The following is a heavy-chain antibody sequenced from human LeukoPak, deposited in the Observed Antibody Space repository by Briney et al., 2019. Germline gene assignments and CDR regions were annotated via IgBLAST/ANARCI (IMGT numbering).Heavy chain of an antibody. V-gene: IGHV3-11*01. J-gene: IGHJ5*02. D-gene: IGHD3-22*01. CDR2: ISSSGSTI. Sequence: GGSLRLSCAASGFTFSDYYMSWIRQAPGKGLEWVSYISSSGSTIYYADSVKGRFTISRDNAKNSLYLQMNSLRAEDTAVYYCARDQKVGVTDNWSDPWGQGTLVTVSS. CDR1: GFTFSDYY. CDR3: ARDQKVGVTDNWSDP.